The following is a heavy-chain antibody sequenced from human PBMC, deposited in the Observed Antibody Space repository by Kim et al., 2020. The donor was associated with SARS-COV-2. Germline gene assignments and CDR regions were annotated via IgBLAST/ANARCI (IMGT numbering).Heavy chain of an antibody. CDR3: AREPSIVVVVNGWFDP. Sequence: ASVKVSCKASGYTFTSYYMHWVRQAPGQGLEWMGIINPSGGSTSYAQKFQGRVTMTRDTSTSTVYMELSSLRSEDTAVYYCAREPSIVVVVNGWFDPWGQGTLVTVSS. V-gene: IGHV1-46*01. CDR1: GYTFTSYY. D-gene: IGHD2-15*01. CDR2: INPSGGST. J-gene: IGHJ5*02.